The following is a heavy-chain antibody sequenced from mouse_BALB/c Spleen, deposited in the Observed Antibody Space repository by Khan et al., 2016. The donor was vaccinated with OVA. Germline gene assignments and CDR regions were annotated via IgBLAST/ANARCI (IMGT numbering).Heavy chain of an antibody. CDR3: ARVRGGVDSYSFDY. J-gene: IGHJ2*01. Sequence: EVKLQESGPGLVKPSQTVSLTCTVTGISITTGNYRWSWIRHFPGNKLEWIGYLYYSGTTTYNPSLTSRTTITNATSKNRFFLDMNSSTTEDTATYYGARVRGGVDSYSFDYWGQGTALTVSS. CDR2: LYYSGTT. CDR1: GISITTGNYR. D-gene: IGHD1-1*02. V-gene: IGHV3-5*02.